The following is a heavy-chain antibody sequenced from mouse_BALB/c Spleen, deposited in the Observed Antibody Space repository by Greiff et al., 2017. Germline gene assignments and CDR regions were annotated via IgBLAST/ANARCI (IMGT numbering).Heavy chain of an antibody. J-gene: IGHJ4*01. CDR3: ARSGGSSSYAMDY. D-gene: IGHD1-1*01. V-gene: IGHV1-69*01. CDR1: GYTFTDYL. Sequence: QVQLPQPGAELVMPGASVKMSCKASGYTFTDYLIHWVKPRPGQGLEWIGAIDTSDSYTSYNQKFKGKATLTVDESSSPAYMQLSSLTSEDSAVYYCARSGGSSSYAMDYWGQGTSVTVSS. CDR2: IDTSDSYT.